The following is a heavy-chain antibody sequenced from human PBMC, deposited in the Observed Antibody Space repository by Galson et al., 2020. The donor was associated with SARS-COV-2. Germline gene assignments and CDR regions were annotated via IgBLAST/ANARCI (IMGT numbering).Heavy chain of an antibody. CDR3: ARDWDIVATIGYYYYYGMDV. CDR1: GYTFTGYY. J-gene: IGHJ6*02. D-gene: IGHD5-12*01. Sequence: ASVKVSCKASGYTFTGYYMHWVRQAPGQGLEWMGWINPNSGGTNYAQKFQGRVTMTRDTSISTAYMELSRLRSDDTAVYYCARDWDIVATIGYYYYYGMDVWGQGTTVTVSS. CDR2: INPNSGGT. V-gene: IGHV1-2*02.